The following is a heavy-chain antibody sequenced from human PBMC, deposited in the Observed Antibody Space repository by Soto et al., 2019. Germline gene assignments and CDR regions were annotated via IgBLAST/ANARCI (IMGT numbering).Heavy chain of an antibody. CDR1: GGSISGGVGGLYY. D-gene: IGHD4-17*01. Sequence: QLQLRESGPGLVKPSETLSLTCTVSGGSISGGVGGLYYWSWIRQPPGKGLEWIGYIYDSGSTYYTPSLRSRVTISVDTSKNQCSLRLSSVTAADTAVYYCAREVIPLTTDWYFDLWGRGTLVTVSS. CDR3: AREVIPLTTDWYFDL. J-gene: IGHJ2*01. V-gene: IGHV4-30-4*01. CDR2: IYDSGST.